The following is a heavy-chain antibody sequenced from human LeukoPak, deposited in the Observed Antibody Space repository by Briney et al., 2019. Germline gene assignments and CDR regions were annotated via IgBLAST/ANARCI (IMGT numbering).Heavy chain of an antibody. V-gene: IGHV3-74*01. CDR2: IITDGSTT. CDR3: ARRNYDPLTGFSLDY. Sequence: PGGSLRLSCAASGFTFSSYWMHWVRQAPGKGLVWVSRIITDGSTTTYADSVKGRFTISRDNAKNTLYLQMNSLRAEDTAVYYCARRNYDPLTGFSLDYWGQGTLVTVSS. D-gene: IGHD3-9*01. CDR1: GFTFSSYW. J-gene: IGHJ4*02.